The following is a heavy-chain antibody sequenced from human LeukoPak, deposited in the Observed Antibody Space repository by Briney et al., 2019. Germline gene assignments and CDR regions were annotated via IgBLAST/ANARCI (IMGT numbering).Heavy chain of an antibody. D-gene: IGHD6-19*01. V-gene: IGHV4-39*02. CDR2: IYNNGSS. CDR1: GGSISSSVYY. Sequence: SETLSLTCTVSGGSISSSVYYWGWIRQPPGKGLEWIGSIYNNGSSYYNPSLKSRVTISLDTSDHHFSLKLSSVTAADTAVYYCAKGTSSGWSYFGYWGQGTLVTVSS. CDR3: AKGTSSGWSYFGY. J-gene: IGHJ4*02.